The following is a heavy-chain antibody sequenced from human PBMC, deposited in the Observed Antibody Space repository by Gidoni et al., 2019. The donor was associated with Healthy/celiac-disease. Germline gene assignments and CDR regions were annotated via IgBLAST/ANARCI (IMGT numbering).Heavy chain of an antibody. CDR2: SYHSRST. CDR1: GGPISSSNW. CDR3: ASSRSGWYRGEYYFDY. V-gene: IGHV4-4*02. D-gene: IGHD6-19*01. Sequence: QVQLQESGPGLVKPSGTLSPTCAVSGGPISSSNWWSWVRQPPGKGLAWIGESYHSRSTNYDPSLKSRVTISVDKSKNQFSLKLSSVTAADTAVYYCASSRSGWYRGEYYFDYWGQGTLVTVSS. J-gene: IGHJ4*02.